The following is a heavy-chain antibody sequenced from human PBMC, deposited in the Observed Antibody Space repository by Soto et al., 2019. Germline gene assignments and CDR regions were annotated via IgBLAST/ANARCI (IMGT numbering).Heavy chain of an antibody. D-gene: IGHD2-8*01. CDR3: ARRTCTTGVCPFDH. CDR2: VSSSGRHK. V-gene: IGHV3-21*01. J-gene: IGHJ4*02. CDR1: GFTFSSDS. Sequence: EVQLVESGGGLVKPGESLRLSCEASGFTFSSDSMSWIRQAPGKGLEWVSSVSSSGRHKYYSDSVKGRFTISRDNAKNSLDLQMDRWSAEDTAVYFCARRTCTTGVCPFDHWCEGTLVTGS.